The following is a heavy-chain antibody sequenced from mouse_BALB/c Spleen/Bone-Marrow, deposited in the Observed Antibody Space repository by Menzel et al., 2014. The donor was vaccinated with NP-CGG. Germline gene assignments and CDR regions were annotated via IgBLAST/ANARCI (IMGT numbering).Heavy chain of an antibody. J-gene: IGHJ2*01. D-gene: IGHD1-1*01. Sequence: EVQGVESGGGLVQPGGSLRLSCATPGFTFTDYYMSWVRQPPGKALEWLGFIRNKANGYTTEYSTSVKGRFTISRDNSQSILYLQMNTLRAEDSATYYCARGVVATDYWGQGTTLTVSS. V-gene: IGHV7-3*02. CDR3: ARGVVATDY. CDR2: IRNKANGYTT. CDR1: GFTFTDYY.